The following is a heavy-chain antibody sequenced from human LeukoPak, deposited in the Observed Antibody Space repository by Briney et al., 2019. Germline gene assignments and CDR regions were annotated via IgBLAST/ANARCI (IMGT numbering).Heavy chain of an antibody. D-gene: IGHD3-22*01. CDR2: ISYDGSNK. CDR3: ARDSLDSSGYYPDY. CDR1: GFTFSSYA. Sequence: GGSLRRSCAASGFTFSSYAMHWVRQAPGKGLEWVAVISYDGSNKYYADSVKGRFTISRDNSKNTLYLQMNSLRAEDTAVYYCARDSLDSSGYYPDYWGQGTLVTVSS. J-gene: IGHJ4*02. V-gene: IGHV3-30-3*01.